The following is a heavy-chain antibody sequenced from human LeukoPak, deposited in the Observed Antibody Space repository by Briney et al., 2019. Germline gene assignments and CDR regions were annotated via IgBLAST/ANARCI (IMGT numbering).Heavy chain of an antibody. V-gene: IGHV3-9*01. Sequence: GGSLRLSCAASGFTFGDYAMHWVRQAPGKGLEWVSGISWSSGSIVYGDSVKGRFTISRDNAKNSLYLQMNSLRAEDTALYYCAKDTRYYYGMDVWGQGTTVTVSS. CDR3: AKDTRYYYGMDV. J-gene: IGHJ6*02. CDR2: ISWSSGSI. CDR1: GFTFGDYA.